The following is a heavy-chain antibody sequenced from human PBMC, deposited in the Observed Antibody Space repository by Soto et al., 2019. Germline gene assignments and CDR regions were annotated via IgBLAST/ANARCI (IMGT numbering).Heavy chain of an antibody. Sequence: ASVKVSCKASGYTFTSYNRHWVRQAPGQGLEWMGIINPSGGSTSYAQKFQGRVTMTRDTSTSTVYMELSSLRSEDTAVYYCARDGDDYVWGIYRRNYYYYYGLDVWGQGTTVTVSS. D-gene: IGHD3-16*02. CDR2: INPSGGST. V-gene: IGHV1-46*01. CDR3: ARDGDDYVWGIYRRNYYYYYGLDV. CDR1: GYTFTSYN. J-gene: IGHJ6*02.